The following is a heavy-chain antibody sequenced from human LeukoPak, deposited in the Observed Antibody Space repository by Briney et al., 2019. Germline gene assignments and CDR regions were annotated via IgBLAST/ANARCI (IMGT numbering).Heavy chain of an antibody. D-gene: IGHD3-10*01. CDR3: ARAGKVDAFDI. Sequence: SETLSLTCAVYGGSFSGYYWSWIRQPPGKGLEWIGEINHSGSTNYNPSLKSRVTISVDTSKNQFSLKLSSVTAADTAVYYCARAGKVDAFDIWGQGTMVTVSS. CDR1: GGSFSGYY. CDR2: INHSGST. J-gene: IGHJ3*02. V-gene: IGHV4-34*01.